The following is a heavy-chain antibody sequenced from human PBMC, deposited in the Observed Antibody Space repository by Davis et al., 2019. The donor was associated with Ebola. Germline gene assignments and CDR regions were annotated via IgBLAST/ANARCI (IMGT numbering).Heavy chain of an antibody. CDR1: GYTFTSYD. J-gene: IGHJ5*02. CDR3: AILVGATGWFDP. CDR2: MNPNSGNT. V-gene: IGHV1-8*01. Sequence: ASVKVSCKASGYTFTSYDINWVRQATGQGLEWMGWMNPNSGNTGYAQKFQGRVTMTRNTSISTAYMELSSLRSEDTAVYYCAILVGATGWFDPWGQGTLVTVSS. D-gene: IGHD1-26*01.